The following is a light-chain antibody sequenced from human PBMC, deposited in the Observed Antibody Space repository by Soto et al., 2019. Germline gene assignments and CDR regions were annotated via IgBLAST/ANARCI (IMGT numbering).Light chain of an antibody. J-gene: IGLJ2*01. Sequence: SYVLTQAPSMSVAPGKTATITCGGNNIGSKSVHWYQQKPGQAPVLVIYYDSDRPSGIPERFSGSNSGSTATLTISRVEAGDEADYYCQVWDIGSGVAFGGGTKLTVL. CDR3: QVWDIGSGVA. V-gene: IGLV3-21*04. CDR1: NIGSKS. CDR2: YDS.